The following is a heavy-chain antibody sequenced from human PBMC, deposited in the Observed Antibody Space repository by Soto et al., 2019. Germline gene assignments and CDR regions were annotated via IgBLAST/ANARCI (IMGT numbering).Heavy chain of an antibody. D-gene: IGHD3-10*01. V-gene: IGHV3-30*18. CDR1: GFTFSSYG. Sequence: GGSLRLSCAASGFTFSSYGMHWVRQAPGKGLEWVAFILYDGSKKYYADSVKGRFTISRDNSKNTLYLQMNSLRAEDTAVYYCAKDVILSLRYYPGMDVWGQGTTVTVSS. CDR3: AKDVILSLRYYPGMDV. CDR2: ILYDGSKK. J-gene: IGHJ6*02.